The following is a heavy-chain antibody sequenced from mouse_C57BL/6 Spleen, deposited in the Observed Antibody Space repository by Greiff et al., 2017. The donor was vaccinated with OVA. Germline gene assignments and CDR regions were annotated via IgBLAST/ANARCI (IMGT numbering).Heavy chain of an antibody. V-gene: IGHV1-15*01. CDR3: TRVYYYGYFDV. Sequence: QVQLQQSGAELVRPGASVTLSCKASGYTFTDYEMHWVKQTPVHGLEWIGAIDPETGGTAYNQKFKGKAILTADKSSSTAYMELRSLTSEDSAVYYCTRVYYYGYFDVWGTGTTVTVSS. J-gene: IGHJ1*03. CDR1: GYTFTDYE. CDR2: IDPETGGT. D-gene: IGHD1-1*01.